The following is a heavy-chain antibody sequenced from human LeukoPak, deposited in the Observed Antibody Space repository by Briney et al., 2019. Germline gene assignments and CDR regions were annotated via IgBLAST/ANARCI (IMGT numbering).Heavy chain of an antibody. J-gene: IGHJ4*02. CDR3: ARGLRLRYFDWLPTRVFDY. CDR2: INHSGST. D-gene: IGHD3-9*01. Sequence: PSETLSLTCAVYGGSFSGYYWSWIRQPPGKGLEWVGEINHSGSTNYNPSLKSRVTIPVDTSKNQFSLKLSSVTAADTAVYYCARGLRLRYFDWLPTRVFDYWGQGTLVTVSS. CDR1: GGSFSGYY. V-gene: IGHV4-34*01.